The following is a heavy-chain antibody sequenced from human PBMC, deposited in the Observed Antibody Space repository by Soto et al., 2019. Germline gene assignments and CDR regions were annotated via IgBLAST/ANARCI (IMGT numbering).Heavy chain of an antibody. J-gene: IGHJ6*02. D-gene: IGHD6-19*01. CDR1: GGSISSSY. CDR2: IYYSGST. V-gene: IGHV4-59*01. Sequence: SETLSLTCTVSGGSISSSYWSWIRQPPGKGLEWIGYIYYSGSTNYNPSLKSRVTISVDTSKNQFSLKLSSVTAADTAVYYCARGKWLDYYYYYGMDVWGQGTTVTVSS. CDR3: ARGKWLDYYYYYGMDV.